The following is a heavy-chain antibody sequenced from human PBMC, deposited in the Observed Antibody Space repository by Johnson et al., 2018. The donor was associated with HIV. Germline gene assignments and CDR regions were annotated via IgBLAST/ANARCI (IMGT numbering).Heavy chain of an antibody. V-gene: IGHV3-30*18. D-gene: IGHD1-1*01. CDR3: AKDRTGFDAFDF. CDR2: LSYDGSND. CDR1: GFTFSDFG. Sequence: QVQLVESGGGEVQPGRSLRLSCAASGFTFSDFGMHWVRQAPGKGLEWVALLSYDGSNDAYIDSVKGRFTILRDNSKNTLYLQMNSLRAEDTALYYCAKDRTGFDAFDFWGQGTMVTVSS. J-gene: IGHJ3*01.